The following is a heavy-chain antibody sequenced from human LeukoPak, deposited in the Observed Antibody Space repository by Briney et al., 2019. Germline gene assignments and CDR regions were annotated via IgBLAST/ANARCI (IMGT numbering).Heavy chain of an antibody. V-gene: IGHV4-39*01. CDR2: IYYSGST. Sequence: ASETLSLTCTVSGGSISSSSYYWGWIRQPPGKGLEWIGGIYYSGSTYYNPSLKSRVTISVDTSKNQFSLKLSSVTAADTAVYYCARGPYAWGYIDYWGQGTLVTVSS. D-gene: IGHD7-27*01. J-gene: IGHJ4*02. CDR1: GGSISSSSYY. CDR3: ARGPYAWGYIDY.